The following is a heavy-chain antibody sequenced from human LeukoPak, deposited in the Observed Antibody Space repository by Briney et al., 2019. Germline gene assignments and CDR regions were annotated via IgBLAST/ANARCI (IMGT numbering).Heavy chain of an antibody. CDR2: IYYSGST. Sequence: PSETLSLPCTVSGGSISSYYWSWIRQPPGKGLEWIGYIYYSGSTNYNPSLKSRVTISVDTSKNQFSLKLSSVTAADTAVYYCARVAARRIFDYWGQGTLVTVSS. CDR1: GGSISSYY. V-gene: IGHV4-59*01. J-gene: IGHJ4*02. CDR3: ARVAARRIFDY. D-gene: IGHD6-6*01.